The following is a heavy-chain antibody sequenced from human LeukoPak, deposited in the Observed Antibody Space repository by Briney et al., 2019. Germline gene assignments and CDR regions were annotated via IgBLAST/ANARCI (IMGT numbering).Heavy chain of an antibody. Sequence: GGSLRLSCAASGFTFSSYGMHWVRQAPGKGLEWVAVISYDGSNKYCADSVKGRFTISRDNSKNTLYLQMNSLRAEDTAVYYCARTNLHSLDYWGQGTLVTVSS. D-gene: IGHD4-11*01. CDR1: GFTFSSYG. V-gene: IGHV3-30*03. J-gene: IGHJ4*02. CDR2: ISYDGSNK. CDR3: ARTNLHSLDY.